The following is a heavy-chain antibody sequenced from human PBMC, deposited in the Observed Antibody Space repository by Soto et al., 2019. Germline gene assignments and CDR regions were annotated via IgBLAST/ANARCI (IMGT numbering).Heavy chain of an antibody. CDR1: GGSISSGGYY. J-gene: IGHJ4*02. V-gene: IGHV4-31*03. CDR2: IYYSGST. CDR3: ARSVEYYYDSSGYYYYFAY. D-gene: IGHD3-22*01. Sequence: TSETLSLTCTVSGGSISSGGYYWSWIRQHPGKGLEWIGYIYYSGSTYYNPSLKSRVTISVDTSKNQFSLKLSSVTAADTAVYYCARSVEYYYDSSGYYYYFAYWGQGTLVTVSS.